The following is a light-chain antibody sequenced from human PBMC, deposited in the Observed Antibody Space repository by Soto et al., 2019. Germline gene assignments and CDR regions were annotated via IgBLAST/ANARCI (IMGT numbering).Light chain of an antibody. CDR1: QSVSSN. CDR3: QQYHRWPLT. Sequence: EIVMTQSPATLSVSPGERATLSCRANQSVSSNLAWYQQKPGQAPRLLIYAASARATGIPGRFSGSGSGTESTLTISSLQSEDFGIYYCQQYHRWPLTFGQGTRLEIK. J-gene: IGKJ5*01. CDR2: AAS. V-gene: IGKV3-15*01.